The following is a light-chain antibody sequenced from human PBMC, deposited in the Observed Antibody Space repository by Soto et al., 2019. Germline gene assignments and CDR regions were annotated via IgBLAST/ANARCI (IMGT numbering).Light chain of an antibody. J-gene: IGKJ1*01. V-gene: IGKV3-20*01. CDR2: GAS. CDR1: QSVSNNY. Sequence: SVFTESPCTLSLSPVERATLSCRASQSVSNNYLSWYQQKPGQAPRLLIYGASNRATGIPDRFSGSGSGTDFTLTISRLEPEDFAVYYCQQYGSSGTFGQGTKVDIK. CDR3: QQYGSSGT.